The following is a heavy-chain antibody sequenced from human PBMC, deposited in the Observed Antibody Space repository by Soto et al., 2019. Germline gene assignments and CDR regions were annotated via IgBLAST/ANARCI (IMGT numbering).Heavy chain of an antibody. D-gene: IGHD3-10*01. V-gene: IGHV4-31*03. J-gene: IGHJ5*02. CDR3: ARAGGDTNPQVGLKWFDP. CDR2: IYYSGRT. Sequence: SETLSLTCNVSGGSISSGGYYWSWIRQHPGKGLEWIGYIYYSGRTYYNPSLKSRVTISVDTSKNQFSLKLSSVTAADTAVYYCARAGGDTNPQVGLKWFDPWGQGTLVTVSS. CDR1: GGSISSGGYY.